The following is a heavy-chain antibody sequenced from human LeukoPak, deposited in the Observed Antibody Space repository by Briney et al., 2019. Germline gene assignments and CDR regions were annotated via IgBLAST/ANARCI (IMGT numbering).Heavy chain of an antibody. CDR3: AKDVGAYSSSWLLY. D-gene: IGHD6-13*01. CDR2: ISGSGGST. V-gene: IGHV3-23*01. Sequence: GGSLRLSCAASGFTFSSYAMSWVRQAPGKGLEWVSAISGSGGSTYYADSVKGRFTISRDNPKNTLYLQMNSLRAEDTAVYYCAKDVGAYSSSWLLYWGQGTLVTVSS. J-gene: IGHJ4*02. CDR1: GFTFSSYA.